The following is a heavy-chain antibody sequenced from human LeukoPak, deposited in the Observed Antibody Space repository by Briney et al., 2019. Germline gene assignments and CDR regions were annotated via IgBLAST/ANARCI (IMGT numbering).Heavy chain of an antibody. J-gene: IGHJ4*02. CDR3: ARDRGYDYVWGSYRPFDY. Sequence: NTSETLSLTCAVYGGSFSGYYWSWIRQPPGKGLEWIGEINHSGSTNYNPSLKSRVTISVDTSKSQFSLKLSSVTAADTAVYYCARDRGYDYVWGSYRPFDYWGQGTLVTVSS. CDR2: INHSGST. D-gene: IGHD3-16*02. CDR1: GGSFSGYY. V-gene: IGHV4-34*01.